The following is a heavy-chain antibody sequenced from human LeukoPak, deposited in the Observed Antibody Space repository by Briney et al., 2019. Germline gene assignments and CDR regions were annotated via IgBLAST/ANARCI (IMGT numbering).Heavy chain of an antibody. D-gene: IGHD3-22*01. CDR2: MNPNSGNT. Sequence: ASVKVSCKASGGTFTSDDINWVRQATGQGLEWMGWMNPNSGNTGYAQKFQGRVTMTRNTSISTAYMELSSLRSEDTAVYYCAILNTYYYDSSGPGAFDIWGQGTMVTVSS. CDR1: GGTFTSDD. J-gene: IGHJ3*02. V-gene: IGHV1-8*01. CDR3: AILNTYYYDSSGPGAFDI.